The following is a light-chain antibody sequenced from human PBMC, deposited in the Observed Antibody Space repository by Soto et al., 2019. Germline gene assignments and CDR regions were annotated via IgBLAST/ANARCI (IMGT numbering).Light chain of an antibody. CDR3: CSYAGRSVV. J-gene: IGLJ2*01. CDR2: DVS. Sequence: QSALTQPRSVSGSPGQSVTISCTGTSSDVGAYDSVSWYQQRPGKAPRLMVYDVSERPSGVPDRFSGSKSGHTASLTISGLQADDEADYYCCSYAGRSVVFGGGTKLTVL. V-gene: IGLV2-11*01. CDR1: SSDVGAYDS.